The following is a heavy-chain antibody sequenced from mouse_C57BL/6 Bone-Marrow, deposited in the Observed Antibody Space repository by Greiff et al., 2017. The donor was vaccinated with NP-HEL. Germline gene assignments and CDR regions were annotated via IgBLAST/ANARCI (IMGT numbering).Heavy chain of an antibody. CDR3: TTGTLEDFDY. D-gene: IGHD3-3*01. CDR2: IDPENGDT. V-gene: IGHV14-4*01. J-gene: IGHJ2*01. Sequence: VQLKQSGAELVRPGASVKLSCTASGFNIKDDYMHWVKQRPEQGLEWIGWIDPENGDTEYASKFQGKATITADTSSNTAYLQLSSLTSEDTAVYYCTTGTLEDFDYWGQGTTLTLSS. CDR1: GFNIKDDY.